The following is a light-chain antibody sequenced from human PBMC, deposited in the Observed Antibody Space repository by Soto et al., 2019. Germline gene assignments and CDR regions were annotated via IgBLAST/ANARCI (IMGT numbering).Light chain of an antibody. Sequence: IHLTPSPSSLSASVDDIVIFTCRASQGISSHLAWYQQKPGKAPKLLIYAASTLQTGVPSRFSGGGSGTDFTLTLSSLQPEDFATYYCQQVNSFPSTFGQGTRLE. CDR2: AAS. V-gene: IGKV1-9*01. J-gene: IGKJ5*01. CDR3: QQVNSFPST. CDR1: QGISSH.